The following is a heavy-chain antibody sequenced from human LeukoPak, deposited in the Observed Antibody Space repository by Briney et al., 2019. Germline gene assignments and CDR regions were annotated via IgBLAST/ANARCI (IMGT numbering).Heavy chain of an antibody. CDR2: IYSGGST. CDR3: ARVRLGWLFAFDI. Sequence: PGGSLRFSGAASGFTVSSNYMSWVRQAPGQGLEWVSVIYSGGSTYYADSVKGRFTISRDNSKNTLYLQMNSLRAEDTAVYYCARVRLGWLFAFDIWGQGTMVTVSS. J-gene: IGHJ3*02. CDR1: GFTVSSNY. V-gene: IGHV3-53*05. D-gene: IGHD3-3*01.